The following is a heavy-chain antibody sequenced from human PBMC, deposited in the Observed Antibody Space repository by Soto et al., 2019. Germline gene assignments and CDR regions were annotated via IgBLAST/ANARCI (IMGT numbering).Heavy chain of an antibody. CDR1: GGTFSSYA. V-gene: IGHV1-69*01. J-gene: IGHJ4*02. CDR3: ARARRLYGDYVFYFDY. Sequence: QVQLVQSGAEVKKPGSSVKVSCKASGGTFSSYAISWVRQAPGQGLEWMGGIIPIFGTANYAQKFQGRVTITADESTSTAYRELSSLRSEDTAVYYCARARRLYGDYVFYFDYWGQGTLVTVSS. D-gene: IGHD4-17*01. CDR2: IIPIFGTA.